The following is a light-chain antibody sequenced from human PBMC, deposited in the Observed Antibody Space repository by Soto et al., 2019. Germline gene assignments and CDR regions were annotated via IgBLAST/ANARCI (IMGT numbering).Light chain of an antibody. V-gene: IGKV1-33*01. Sequence: DIQMTQSPSSLSASVGDRVTITCRASQDISNYLNWYQQRPGKAPKLLNYDASNLERGVPSRCSGTRSGIYFTFAITSQQPEDVATYDCQQSDSLAITSSQGTRLEI. CDR3: QQSDSLAIT. CDR1: QDISNY. CDR2: DAS. J-gene: IGKJ5*01.